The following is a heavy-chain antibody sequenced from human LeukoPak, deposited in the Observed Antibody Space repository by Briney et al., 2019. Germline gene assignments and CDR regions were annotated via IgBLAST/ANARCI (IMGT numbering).Heavy chain of an antibody. CDR1: GGSISSGNYY. D-gene: IGHD6-19*01. CDR2: IYYSGST. Sequence: PSQTLSLTCTVSGGSISSGNYYWSWIRQPPGKGLEWIGYIYYSGSTYYNPSLKSRVTISVDTSKNQFSLKLSSVTAADTAVYYCAVLAVAGFFDYWGQGTLVTVSS. J-gene: IGHJ4*02. V-gene: IGHV4-30-4*08. CDR3: AVLAVAGFFDY.